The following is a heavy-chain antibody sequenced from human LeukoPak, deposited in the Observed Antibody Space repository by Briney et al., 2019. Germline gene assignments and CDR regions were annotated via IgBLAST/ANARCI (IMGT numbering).Heavy chain of an antibody. CDR1: GYTFTSYD. CDR3: ARVKPGIAAAGTDPGGDY. D-gene: IGHD6-13*01. CDR2: MNPNSGNT. Sequence: ASVKVSCKASGYTFTSYDINWVRQATGQGLEWMGWMNPNSGNTGYAQKFQGRVTMTRNTSISTAYMELSSLRSEDTAVYYCARVKPGIAAAGTDPGGDYWGQGTLVTVSS. J-gene: IGHJ4*02. V-gene: IGHV1-8*01.